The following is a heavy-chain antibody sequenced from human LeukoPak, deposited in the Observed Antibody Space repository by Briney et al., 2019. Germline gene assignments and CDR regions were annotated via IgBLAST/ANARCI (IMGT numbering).Heavy chain of an antibody. CDR1: GYTFTGYY. D-gene: IGHD1-26*01. CDR2: INPNSGGT. V-gene: IGHV1-2*02. CDR3: ARMVPSGGSYSVDY. J-gene: IGHJ4*02. Sequence: GASVKVSCKASGYTFTGYYMHWARQAPGQGLEWMGWINPNSGGTNCAQKFQGRVTMTRDTSISTAYMELSRLRSDDTAVYYCARMVPSGGSYSVDYWGQGTLVTVSS.